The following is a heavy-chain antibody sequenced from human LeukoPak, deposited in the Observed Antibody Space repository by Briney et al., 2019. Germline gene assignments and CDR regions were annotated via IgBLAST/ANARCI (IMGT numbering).Heavy chain of an antibody. CDR3: ARHELSGGMVGGWFGEYSAAGNWFDP. Sequence: KPSETLSLTCTVSGYSISSGYYWGWIRQPPGKGLEWIGSIYHSGSTYYNPSLKSRVTISVDTSKNQFSLKLSSVTAADTAVYYCARHELSGGMVGGWFGEYSAAGNWFDPWGQGTLVTVSS. D-gene: IGHD3-10*01. J-gene: IGHJ5*02. V-gene: IGHV4-38-2*02. CDR1: GYSISSGYY. CDR2: IYHSGST.